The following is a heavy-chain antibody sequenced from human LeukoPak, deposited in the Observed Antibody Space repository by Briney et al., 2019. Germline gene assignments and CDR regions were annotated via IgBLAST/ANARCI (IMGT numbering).Heavy chain of an antibody. CDR1: GGSISSGGYY. CDR2: IYYSGST. CDR3: ARVTLVQKTLDP. D-gene: IGHD1-1*01. V-gene: IGHV4-31*03. J-gene: IGHJ5*02. Sequence: LQTLSLTCTVSGGSISSGGYYWSWIRQHPGKGLEWIGYIYYSGSTYYNPSLKSRVTISVDTSKTQFSLKLSSVTAADTAVYYCARVTLVQKTLDPWGQGTLVTVSS.